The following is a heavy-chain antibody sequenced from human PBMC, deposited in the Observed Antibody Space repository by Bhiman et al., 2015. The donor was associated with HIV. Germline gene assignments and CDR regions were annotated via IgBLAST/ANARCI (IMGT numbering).Heavy chain of an antibody. J-gene: IGHJ4*02. V-gene: IGHV3-15*01. CDR3: TTDQEFTLDH. CDR2: IKSKIDGGAT. D-gene: IGHD2-15*01. CDR1: GFTFSDAW. Sequence: EVQLVESGGGLVKPRGSLRLSCAASGFTFSDAWMNWVRQAPGKGLEWVGRIKSKIDGGATYYAAPVKGRFSISRDDSKNTLYLQMNSLKTEDTAVYYCTTDQEFTLDHWGQGTLVTVSS.